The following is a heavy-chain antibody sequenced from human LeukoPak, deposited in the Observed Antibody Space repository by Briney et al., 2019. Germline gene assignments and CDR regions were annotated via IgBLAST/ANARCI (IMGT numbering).Heavy chain of an antibody. CDR3: ARSTPYYYDSSGYPFDC. D-gene: IGHD3-22*01. V-gene: IGHV1-18*01. Sequence: ASVKVSCKASGYTFTSYGISWVRQAPGQGLEWMGWISAYNGNTNYAQKLQGRVTMTTDTSTSTAYMELRSLRSDDTAVYYCARSTPYYYDSSGYPFDCWGQGTLVTVSS. J-gene: IGHJ4*02. CDR2: ISAYNGNT. CDR1: GYTFTSYG.